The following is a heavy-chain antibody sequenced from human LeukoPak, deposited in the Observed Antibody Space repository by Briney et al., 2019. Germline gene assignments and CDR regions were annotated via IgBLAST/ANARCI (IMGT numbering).Heavy chain of an antibody. CDR1: GFTFSSYG. CDR3: AKDPSFRPGYFDY. Sequence: PGGSLRLSCAASGFTFSSYGMHWVRQAPGKGLEWEAFIRCDGSNKYYADSVKGRFTISRDNSKNTLYLQMNSLRAEDTAVYYCAKDPSFRPGYFDYWGQGTLVTVSS. J-gene: IGHJ4*02. V-gene: IGHV3-30*02. CDR2: IRCDGSNK.